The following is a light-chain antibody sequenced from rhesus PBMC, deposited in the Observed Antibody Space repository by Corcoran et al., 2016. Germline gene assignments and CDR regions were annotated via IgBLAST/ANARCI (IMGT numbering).Light chain of an antibody. CDR3: LQYRSSPFT. J-gene: IGKJ3*01. Sequence: DIQVTQSPSSLSASVGDTVTITCRASQSISSWLDWYQQKPGKAPTLLFYQASSLPSGVPSRFTGSGSGTDFTLTISSLQPEDFATYYCLQYRSSPFTFGPGTKLDIK. CDR1: QSISSW. CDR2: QAS. V-gene: IGKV1-22*01.